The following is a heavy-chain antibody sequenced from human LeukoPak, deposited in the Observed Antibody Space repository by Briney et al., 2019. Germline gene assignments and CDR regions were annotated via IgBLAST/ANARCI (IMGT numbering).Heavy chain of an antibody. CDR2: IQYDRTNE. Sequence: GGSLRLSCAASGFTFSRYGMHWVRQAPGKGLEWVAYIQYDRTNEQYAHSVKGRFRISRDNSNNILYLQMNSLGTEDTAVYFCNCIHRTPASATRDDYYYYMGVWGKGTTVIISS. CDR1: GFTFSRYG. CDR3: NCIHRTPASATRDDYYYYMGV. V-gene: IGHV3-30*02. J-gene: IGHJ6*03. D-gene: IGHD2-15*01.